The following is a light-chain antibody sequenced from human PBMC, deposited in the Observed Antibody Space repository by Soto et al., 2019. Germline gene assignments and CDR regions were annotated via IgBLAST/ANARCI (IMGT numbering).Light chain of an antibody. CDR2: DAS. Sequence: DIVLTQSPGTLSLSPGERATLSCRASQSVRSRYLALYQQKAGQAPRLLIYDASRRATGIPDRFSGSGSGTDFPLTISRREPEDFEVYYCQQYGSSVTFGGGNKVEIK. V-gene: IGKV3-20*01. J-gene: IGKJ4*01. CDR3: QQYGSSVT. CDR1: QSVRSRY.